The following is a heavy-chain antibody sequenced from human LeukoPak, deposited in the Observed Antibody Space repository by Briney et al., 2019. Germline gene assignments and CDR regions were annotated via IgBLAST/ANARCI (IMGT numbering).Heavy chain of an antibody. CDR3: ARRGSVLPHYCYGRDV. V-gene: IGHV5-51*01. D-gene: IGHD5/OR15-5a*01. CDR1: GYSFTSYW. CDR2: FYPGDSDT. Sequence: GESLQISCKGSGYSFTSYWIGWLRQLPGKGLEWLGTFYPGDSDTRYSPSFQGQVTISADKSISTAYLRWSSLKASDTAMYYCARRGSVLPHYCYGRDVWGQGTTVTVS. J-gene: IGHJ6*02.